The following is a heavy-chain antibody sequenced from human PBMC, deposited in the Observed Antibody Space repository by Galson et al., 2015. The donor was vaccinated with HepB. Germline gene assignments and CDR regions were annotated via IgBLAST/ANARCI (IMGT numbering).Heavy chain of an antibody. J-gene: IGHJ5*02. D-gene: IGHD2-2*01. CDR2: IWYDGSNK. CDR1: GFTFSSYG. CDR3: AREDGYCSSTSCYRWFDP. V-gene: IGHV3-33*08. Sequence: SLRLSCAASGFTFSSYGMHWVRQAPGKGLEWVAVIWYDGSNKYYADSVKGRFTISRDNSKNTLYLQMNSLRAEDTAVYYCAREDGYCSSTSCYRWFDPWGQGTLVTVSS.